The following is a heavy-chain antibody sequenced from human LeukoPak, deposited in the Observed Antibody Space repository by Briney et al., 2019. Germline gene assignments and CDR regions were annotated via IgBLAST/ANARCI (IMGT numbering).Heavy chain of an antibody. Sequence: GGSLRLSCAASGFTFSSYSLNWVRQAPGKGLEWVSSISSPSSYIYFADSVKGRFTISRDNAKNSLYLQMNSLRAEDTAVYYCARVHHYSSSWYFDYWGQGTLVTVSS. J-gene: IGHJ4*02. CDR3: ARVHHYSSSWYFDY. D-gene: IGHD6-13*01. CDR2: ISSPSSYI. V-gene: IGHV3-21*01. CDR1: GFTFSSYS.